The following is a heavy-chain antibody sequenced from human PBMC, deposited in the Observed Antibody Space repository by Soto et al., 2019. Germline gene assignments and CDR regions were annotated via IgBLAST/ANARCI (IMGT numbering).Heavy chain of an antibody. D-gene: IGHD6-13*01. CDR1: GFSLSTSGVG. J-gene: IGHJ6*02. V-gene: IGHV2-5*01. CDR3: AHSFRAAGTDYYYYYGMDV. Sequence: SGPTLVNPTQTLTLTCTFSGFSLSTSGVGVGWTRQPPGKALEWLALIYWNDDKRYSPSLKSRLTITKDISKNQVVLTMTNMDPVDTATYYCAHSFRAAGTDYYYYYGMDVWGQGTTVTVSS. CDR2: IYWNDDK.